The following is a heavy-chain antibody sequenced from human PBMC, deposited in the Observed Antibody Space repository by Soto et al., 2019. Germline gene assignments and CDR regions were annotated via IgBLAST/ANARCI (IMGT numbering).Heavy chain of an antibody. CDR1: GFTFSNYD. Sequence: GGSLRLSCAASGFTFSNYDINWVRQAPGKGPEWISHISSSGGIIYYADSVKGRFTISRDNAKNSLYLQMNSLRGEDTAVYYCAREGSVSSSDYYAYYYGMDVWGQGTTVTVSS. CDR2: ISSSGGII. CDR3: AREGSVSSSDYYAYYYGMDV. D-gene: IGHD3-10*01. J-gene: IGHJ6*02. V-gene: IGHV3-48*03.